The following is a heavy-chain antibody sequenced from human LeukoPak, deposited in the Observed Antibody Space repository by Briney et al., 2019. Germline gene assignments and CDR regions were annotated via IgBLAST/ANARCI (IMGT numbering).Heavy chain of an antibody. CDR1: GFTFYDNA. Sequence: GGSLRLSCAASGFTFYDNAMIWVRQAPGKGLEWVSGISGSGGRTYYADAVKGRFTISRDNSKNTLYLQMNSLRAEDTAVYYCAKDYTTIAVAGTDYWGQGTLVTVSS. CDR3: AKDYTTIAVAGTDY. J-gene: IGHJ4*02. D-gene: IGHD6-19*01. V-gene: IGHV3-23*01. CDR2: ISGSGGRT.